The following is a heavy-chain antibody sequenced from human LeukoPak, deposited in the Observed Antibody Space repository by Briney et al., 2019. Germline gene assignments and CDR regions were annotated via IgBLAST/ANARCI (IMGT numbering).Heavy chain of an antibody. J-gene: IGHJ4*02. CDR1: GGTFSSYA. CDR2: IIPILGIA. CDR3: ARESLTFGGVKNPLDY. Sequence: SVKFSCKASGGTFSSYAISWVRQAPGQGLEWMGRIIPILGIANYAQKFQGRVTITADKSTSTAYMELSSLRSEDTAVYYCARESLTFGGVKNPLDYWGQGTLVTVSS. D-gene: IGHD3-16*01. V-gene: IGHV1-69*04.